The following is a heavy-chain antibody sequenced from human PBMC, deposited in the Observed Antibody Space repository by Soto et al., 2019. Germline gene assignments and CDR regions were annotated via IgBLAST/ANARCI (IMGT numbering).Heavy chain of an antibody. CDR1: GFTFSNAW. J-gene: IGHJ4*02. CDR3: IARGYYGYFDY. D-gene: IGHD4-17*01. V-gene: IGHV3-15*01. Sequence: EVQLVESGGGLVQPGGSLRLSCAASGFTFSNAWMSWVRQAPGKGLEWVGRIKSKTDGGTTDYAAPVKGRFTISRDDSKNTLYLQMNSLKTEDTAVYYCIARGYYGYFDYWGQGTLVTVSS. CDR2: IKSKTDGGTT.